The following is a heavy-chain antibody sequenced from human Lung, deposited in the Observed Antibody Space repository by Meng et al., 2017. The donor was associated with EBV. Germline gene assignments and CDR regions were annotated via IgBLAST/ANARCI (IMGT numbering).Heavy chain of an antibody. CDR2: INSGGGT. CDR3: AREIAPSYFDY. J-gene: IGHJ4*02. V-gene: IGHV3-53*01. CDR1: ELTVSNNY. Sequence: EVQLGGSGGGLIQPGGSLRLSCAASELTVSNNYMNWVRQAPGKGLEWVSLINSGGGTYYADSVKGRFTISRDTSENTLYLQMNSLRADDTAVYYCAREIAPSYFDYWGQGTLVTVSS.